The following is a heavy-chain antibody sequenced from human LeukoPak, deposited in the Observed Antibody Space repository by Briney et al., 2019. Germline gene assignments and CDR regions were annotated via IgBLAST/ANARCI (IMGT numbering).Heavy chain of an antibody. CDR3: ARDPGLDYYDSSGYRDRVDY. V-gene: IGHV1-2*02. Sequence: ASVKVSCKASGYTFTGYYMHWVRQAPGQGLEWMGWINPNSGGTNYAQKFQGRVTMTRDTSISTAYMELSRLRSDDTVVYYCARDPGLDYYDSSGYRDRVDYWGQGTLVTVSS. CDR1: GYTFTGYY. D-gene: IGHD3-22*01. CDR2: INPNSGGT. J-gene: IGHJ4*02.